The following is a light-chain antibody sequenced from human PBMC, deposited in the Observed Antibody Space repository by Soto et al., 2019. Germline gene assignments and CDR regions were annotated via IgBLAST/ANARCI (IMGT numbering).Light chain of an antibody. CDR3: QQYGSSPLT. J-gene: IGKJ4*01. V-gene: IGKV3-20*01. CDR2: GAS. CDR1: QSVRSSY. Sequence: EIVLTQSPGTLSLSPGERATLSCRASQSVRSSYLAWYQQKPGQAPRLLIYGASSRATGIPDRFSGSGSGKDFTLTISRLESEDFVVYYCQQYGSSPLTFGGGTKVDI.